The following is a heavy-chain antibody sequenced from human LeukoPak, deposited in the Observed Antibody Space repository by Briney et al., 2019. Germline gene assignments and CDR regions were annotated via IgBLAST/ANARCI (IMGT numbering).Heavy chain of an antibody. Sequence: AGGSLRLSCAASGFTLSNFAMSWVRQAPGKGLEWVSVISGSGSRTYYADSVKGRFTISRDNSRNTIYLQMTSLRAEDTAVYYCASRGHVGSGTYSPYDYWGQGTLVSVSS. J-gene: IGHJ4*02. CDR1: GFTLSNFA. CDR2: ISGSGSRT. CDR3: ASRGHVGSGTYSPYDY. V-gene: IGHV3-23*01. D-gene: IGHD3-10*01.